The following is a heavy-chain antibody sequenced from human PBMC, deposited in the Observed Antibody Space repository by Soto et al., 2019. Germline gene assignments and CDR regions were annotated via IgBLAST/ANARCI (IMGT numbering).Heavy chain of an antibody. CDR2: IYYSGST. V-gene: IGHV4-59*01. CDR3: ARALYSYGPKFDP. Sequence: PSETLSLTCTVSGGSISSYYSSWIRQPPGKGLEWIGYIYYSGSTNYNHSLKSRVTISDTSKNQFSLKLSSVTAADTAVYYCARALYSYGPKFDPWGQGTLVTVSS. J-gene: IGHJ5*02. D-gene: IGHD5-18*01. CDR1: GGSISSYY.